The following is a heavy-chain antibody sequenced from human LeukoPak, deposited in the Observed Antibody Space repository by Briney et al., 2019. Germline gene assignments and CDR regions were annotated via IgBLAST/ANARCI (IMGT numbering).Heavy chain of an antibody. D-gene: IGHD3-3*01. J-gene: IGHJ5*02. CDR2: IYTSGST. CDR1: GGSISSYY. CDR3: VSMYDFWSGHDP. V-gene: IGHV4-4*09. Sequence: PSETLSLTCTVSGGSISSYYWSWIRQPPGKGLERIGYIYTSGSTNYNPSLKSRVTISVDTSKNQFSLKLSSVTAADTAVYYCVSMYDFWSGHDPWGQGTLVTVSS.